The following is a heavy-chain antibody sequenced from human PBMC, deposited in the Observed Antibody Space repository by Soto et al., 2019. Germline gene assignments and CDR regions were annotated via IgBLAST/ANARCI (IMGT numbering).Heavy chain of an antibody. J-gene: IGHJ4*02. CDR1: GYTLTELS. CDR2: FDPEDGET. V-gene: IGHV1-24*01. CDR3: ATASGRSSSWFTRLFDY. Sequence: ASVKVSCKVSGYTLTELSMHWVRQAPGKGLEWMGGFDPEDGETIYAQKFQGRVTMTEDTSTDTAYMELSSLRSEDTAVYYCATASGRSSSWFTRLFDYWGQGTLVTVSS. D-gene: IGHD6-13*01.